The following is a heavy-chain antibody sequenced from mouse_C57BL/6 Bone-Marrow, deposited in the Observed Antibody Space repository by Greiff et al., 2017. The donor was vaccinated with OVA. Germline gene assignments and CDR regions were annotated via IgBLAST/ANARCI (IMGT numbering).Heavy chain of an antibody. CDR2: IYPRSGNT. J-gene: IGHJ1*03. Sequence: QVQLQQSGAELARPGASVKLSCKASGYTFTSYGISWVKQRTGQGLEWIGEIYPRSGNTYYNEKFKGKATLTADKSSSTAYMELRSLTSEDSVIYFCTSSYYSGSSDLWYFDVWGTGTTVTVSS. CDR3: TSSYYSGSSDLWYFDV. V-gene: IGHV1-81*01. D-gene: IGHD1-1*01. CDR1: GYTFTSYG.